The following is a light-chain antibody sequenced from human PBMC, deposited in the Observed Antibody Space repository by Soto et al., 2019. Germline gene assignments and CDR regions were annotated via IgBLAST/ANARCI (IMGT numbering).Light chain of an antibody. J-gene: IGKJ1*01. CDR1: QSIINNF. Sequence: EIVLTQSPGTLSLSPGEGVTLSCRASQSIINNFLAWYQQKPGQAPRLLIYGASSRATGIPDRFGGSGSGTDFTLTISRLEPEDFAVYYGQQYVSSPWTFGQGTKVEIK. V-gene: IGKV3-20*01. CDR3: QQYVSSPWT. CDR2: GAS.